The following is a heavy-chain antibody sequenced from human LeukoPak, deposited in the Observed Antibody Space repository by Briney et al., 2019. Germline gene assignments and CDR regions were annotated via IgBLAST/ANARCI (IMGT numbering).Heavy chain of an antibody. D-gene: IGHD4-23*01. CDR1: GVSISSYS. J-gene: IGHJ4*02. CDR3: ARAPGGNSPFDY. V-gene: IGHV4-4*07. Sequence: SETLSLTCTVSGVSISSYSWSWIRQPAGEGLEWIGHFFTSENINYSPSLKSRVTMSVDTSENQFSLRLNSVTAADTAVYYCARAPGGNSPFDYWGPGTLVTVSS. CDR2: FFTSENI.